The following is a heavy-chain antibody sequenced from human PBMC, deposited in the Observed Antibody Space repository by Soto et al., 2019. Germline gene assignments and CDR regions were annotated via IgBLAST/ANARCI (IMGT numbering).Heavy chain of an antibody. V-gene: IGHV3-30*03. Sequence: VQLVESGGGVVQPGRSLRLSCAASGFTFSDYAMHWVRQAPGKGLEWVAVVSHDGRNTHYADSVKGRFTISRDSSKNTVSREMTTLRAEDTAVIYFARGGRQWLVTSDFNYWGQGALVTVSS. D-gene: IGHD6-19*01. J-gene: IGHJ4*02. CDR2: VSHDGRNT. CDR3: ARGGRQWLVTSDFNY. CDR1: GFTFSDYA.